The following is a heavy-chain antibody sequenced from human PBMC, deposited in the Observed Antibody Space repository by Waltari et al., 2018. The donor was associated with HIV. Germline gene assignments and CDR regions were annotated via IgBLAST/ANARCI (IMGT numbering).Heavy chain of an antibody. CDR1: GYTFGDYF. V-gene: IGHV3-49*03. Sequence: EVQLVESGGGLVQPGRSLILSCTDPGYTFGDYFISWFRQAPGKGLEWVGFIRSKAYGGTTEYAASVKGRFTISRDDSKSIAYLQMNSLKTEDTAVYYCTRDGLYYDFWSGYPGYWGQGTLVTVTS. D-gene: IGHD3-3*01. J-gene: IGHJ4*02. CDR3: TRDGLYYDFWSGYPGY. CDR2: IRSKAYGGTT.